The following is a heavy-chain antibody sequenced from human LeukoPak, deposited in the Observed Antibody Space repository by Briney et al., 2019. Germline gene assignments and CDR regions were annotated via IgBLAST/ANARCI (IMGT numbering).Heavy chain of an antibody. V-gene: IGHV3-30*02. CDR2: IRYDGGTE. CDR3: AKLAPIFDSSGYYHDY. J-gene: IGHJ4*02. D-gene: IGHD3-22*01. CDR1: GFTFNNYG. Sequence: GGSLRLSCAASGFTFNNYGMHWVRQAPGKGLEWVAFIRYDGGTEYYADSVKGRFTISRDNSRDTLYLQMNSPRAEDTAVDYCAKLAPIFDSSGYYHDYWGQGTLVTVSS.